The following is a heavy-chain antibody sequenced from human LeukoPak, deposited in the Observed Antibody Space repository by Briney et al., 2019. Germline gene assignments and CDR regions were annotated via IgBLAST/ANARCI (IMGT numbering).Heavy chain of an antibody. V-gene: IGHV3-33*01. CDR2: IWYDGSNK. CDR3: AGALNYVWGSYRPGLFDY. J-gene: IGHJ4*02. CDR1: GFTFSSYG. D-gene: IGHD3-16*02. Sequence: GGSLRLSCAASGFTFSSYGMHWVRQAPGKGLEWVAVIWYDGSNKYYADSVKGRFTISRDNSKNTLYLQMNSLRAEDTAVYYCAGALNYVWGSYRPGLFDYWGQGTLVTVSS.